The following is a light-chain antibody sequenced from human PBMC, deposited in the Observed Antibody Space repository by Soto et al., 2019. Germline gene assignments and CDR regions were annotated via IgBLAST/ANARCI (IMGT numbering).Light chain of an antibody. CDR1: SSDVGGYDY. V-gene: IGLV2-14*01. CDR3: SSYSTTSTLV. Sequence: QSVLTQPASVSGSPGQSVTISCTGASSDVGGYDYVSWYQQHPGKAPKLILYEVNNRPSGVSNHFSGSKSGNPASLIISGLQADDEADYYCSSYSTTSTLVFGSGTKVTVL. CDR2: EVN. J-gene: IGLJ1*01.